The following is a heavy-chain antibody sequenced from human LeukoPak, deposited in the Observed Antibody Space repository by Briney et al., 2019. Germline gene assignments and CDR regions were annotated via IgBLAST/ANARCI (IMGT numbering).Heavy chain of an antibody. CDR2: IYYSGST. CDR3: ASNRIQTDAFDI. Sequence: SETLSLTCTVSGGSISSGDYYWSWIRQPPGKGLEWIGYIYYSGSTYYNPSLKSRVTISVDTSKNQFSLKLSSVTAADTAVYYCASNRIQTDAFDIWGQGTTVTVSS. J-gene: IGHJ3*02. D-gene: IGHD1-14*01. V-gene: IGHV4-30-4*01. CDR1: GGSISSGDYY.